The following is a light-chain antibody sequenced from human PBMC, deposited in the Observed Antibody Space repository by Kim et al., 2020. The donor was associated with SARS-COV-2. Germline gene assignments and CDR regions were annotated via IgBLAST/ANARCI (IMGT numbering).Light chain of an antibody. J-gene: IGLJ3*02. CDR2: EDN. CDR3: QSSDTNSHWV. CDR1: TGTIATSY. V-gene: IGLV6-57*03. Sequence: NTVPLPCTRSTGTIATSYVHWYQQRPGGAPTTVMYEDNRRPSGVPDRFSGSIDGSSNSASLTISGLKTEDEADYYCQSSDTNSHWVFGGGTQLTVL.